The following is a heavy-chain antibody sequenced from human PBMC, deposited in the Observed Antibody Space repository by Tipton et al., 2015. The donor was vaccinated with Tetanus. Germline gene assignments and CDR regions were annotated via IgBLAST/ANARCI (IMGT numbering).Heavy chain of an antibody. CDR3: AKALGSSAWYGT. CDR2: IRGGGGST. V-gene: IGHV3-23*01. D-gene: IGHD6-13*01. CDR1: GFSFSSYA. Sequence: SLRLSCEATGFSFSSYAMSWVRQAPGKGLEWVSDIRGGGGSTYYADSVKGRFTISRDNSKNTLSLQMNSLRGEDTAVYYCAKALGSSAWYGTWGQGTLVTVSS. J-gene: IGHJ5*02.